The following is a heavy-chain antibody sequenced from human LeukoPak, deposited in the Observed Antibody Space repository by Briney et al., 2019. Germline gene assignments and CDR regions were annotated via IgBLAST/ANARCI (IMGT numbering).Heavy chain of an antibody. CDR3: ARDGRHGLARDGFDI. V-gene: IGHV4-38-2*02. J-gene: IGHJ3*02. CDR2: IYHAGAT. CDR1: NFSITSNYY. Sequence: SETLSLTCTVSNFSITSNYYWVWIRQPPGKRLEWIGSIYHAGATFYNPSLQSRVTISLDTSNNQFSLKLSSVTAADTAVYFCARDGRHGLARDGFDIWGQGTMVTVSS.